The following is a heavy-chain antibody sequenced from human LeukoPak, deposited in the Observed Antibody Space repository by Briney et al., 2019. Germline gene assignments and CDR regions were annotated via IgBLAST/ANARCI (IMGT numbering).Heavy chain of an antibody. CDR1: GFSFSSYA. D-gene: IGHD3-10*01. CDR3: AKGPGRYYGSGSYPLFDY. Sequence: GGSLRLSCAASGFSFSSYAMGWVRQAPGKGLERVSGISGSGGSTYYADPVKGRFTISRDNSKNTLYLQMNSLRAEDTAVYYCAKGPGRYYGSGSYPLFDYWGQGTLVTVSS. J-gene: IGHJ4*02. V-gene: IGHV3-23*01. CDR2: ISGSGGST.